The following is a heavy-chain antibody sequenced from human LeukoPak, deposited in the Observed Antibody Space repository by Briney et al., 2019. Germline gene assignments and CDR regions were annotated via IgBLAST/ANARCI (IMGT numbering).Heavy chain of an antibody. CDR3: ASNVFYCSGGSCYSFPDKNDAFDI. V-gene: IGHV1-46*01. CDR2: INPSGGST. J-gene: IGHJ3*02. CDR1: GYTFTDYY. Sequence: ASVKVSCKASGYTFTDYYMHWVRQAPGQGLEWMGIINPSGGSTSYAQKFQGRVTMTRDTSTSTVYMELSSLRSEDTAVYYCASNVFYCSGGSCYSFPDKNDAFDIWGQGTMVTVSS. D-gene: IGHD2-15*01.